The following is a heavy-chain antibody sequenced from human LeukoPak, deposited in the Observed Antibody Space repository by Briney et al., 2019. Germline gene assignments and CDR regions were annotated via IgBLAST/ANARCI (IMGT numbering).Heavy chain of an antibody. V-gene: IGHV1-8*01. CDR2: MNPNSGNT. Sequence: ASVKVSCKASGYTFTSYDINWVRQATGRGLEWMGWMNPNSGNTDYAQKFQDRVTMTRNTSISTAYMELSSLRSEDTAVYYCARRGKILTGLNWFDPWGQGTLVTVSS. CDR1: GYTFTSYD. J-gene: IGHJ5*02. CDR3: ARRGKILTGLNWFDP. D-gene: IGHD3-9*01.